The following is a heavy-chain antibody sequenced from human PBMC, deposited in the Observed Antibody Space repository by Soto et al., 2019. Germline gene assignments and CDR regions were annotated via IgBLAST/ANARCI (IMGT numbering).Heavy chain of an antibody. CDR2: ISSSSSTI. Sequence: PGGSLRLSCAASGFTFSSYSMNWVRQAPGKGLERVSYISSSSSTIYYADSVKGRFTISRDNAKNSLYLQMNSPRAEDTAVDSRARFLRDYVRAFNTWGQGTMVTVSS. V-gene: IGHV3-48*01. J-gene: IGHJ3*02. CDR3: ARFLRDYVRAFNT. D-gene: IGHD3-10*02. CDR1: GFTFSSYS.